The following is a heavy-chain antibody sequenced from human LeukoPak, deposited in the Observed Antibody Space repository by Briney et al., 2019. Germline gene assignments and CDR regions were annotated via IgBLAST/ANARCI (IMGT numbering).Heavy chain of an antibody. CDR1: GESFSGYY. CDR2: INHSGST. Sequence: PSETLSLTCAVYGESFSGYYWSWIRQPPGKGLEWIGEINHSGSTNYNTPLKSRVTISVDTSKNQFSLKLSSVTAADTAVYFCARDDIVATSDAFDILGQGRMVTVSS. D-gene: IGHD5-12*01. V-gene: IGHV4-34*01. CDR3: ARDDIVATSDAFDI. J-gene: IGHJ3*02.